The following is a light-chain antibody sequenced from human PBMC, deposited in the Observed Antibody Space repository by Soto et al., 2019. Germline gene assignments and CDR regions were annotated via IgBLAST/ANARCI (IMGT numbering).Light chain of an antibody. V-gene: IGKV3-20*01. Sequence: EIVLTQSPGTLSLSPGERATLFCRASQSVSSNFLAWYQQKPGQAPRLLIYNASRRAAGIPDRFSGSGSGTDFTLTISRLEPEDFAVYYCQQYSTSSPLYTFGQGTKLEIK. CDR3: QQYSTSSPLYT. CDR2: NAS. CDR1: QSVSSNF. J-gene: IGKJ2*01.